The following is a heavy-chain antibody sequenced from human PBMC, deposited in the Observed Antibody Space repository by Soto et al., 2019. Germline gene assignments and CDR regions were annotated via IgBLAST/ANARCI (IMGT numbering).Heavy chain of an antibody. D-gene: IGHD6-13*01. Sequence: SGDSVSSNSVAWNWIRQSPSRGLEWLGRTYYRSKWYNDYAVSVKSRITINPDTSKNQFSLQLNSVTPEDTAVYYCARDQTYSSSWSNCFDPWGQGTLVTVSS. CDR2: TYYRSKWYN. CDR1: GDSVSSNSVA. J-gene: IGHJ5*02. CDR3: ARDQTYSSSWSNCFDP. V-gene: IGHV6-1*01.